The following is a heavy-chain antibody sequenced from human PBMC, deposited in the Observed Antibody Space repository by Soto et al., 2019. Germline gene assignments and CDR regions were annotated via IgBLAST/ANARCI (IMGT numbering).Heavy chain of an antibody. CDR2: LYYGRSA. CDR1: GDSISSYY. V-gene: IGHV4-59*01. Sequence: QVQLQESGPGLVKPSETLSLTCAVSGDSISSYYCMWIRQPPGKGLESIGYLYYGRSANYNPSLTCRVTLTLATSTNQCSLTLSSMTAADTAVYYCALRSMAVVPEYWGQGTLVTVSS. D-gene: IGHD3-22*01. CDR3: ALRSMAVVPEY. J-gene: IGHJ4*02.